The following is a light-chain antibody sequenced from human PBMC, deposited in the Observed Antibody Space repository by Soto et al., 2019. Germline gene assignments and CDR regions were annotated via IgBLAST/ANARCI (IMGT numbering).Light chain of an antibody. J-gene: IGKJ4*01. CDR3: QQYTSSHLT. CDR2: GAS. CDR1: QNLKFNS. Sequence: EIVLTHSPGTLSLSPGERATLSCRASQNLKFNSLAWYQQKPGQAPRLIIHGASNRATDIPERFSGSGSGEDLTLTINRLEPEDFAVYFCQQYTSSHLTVGGGTKVDI. V-gene: IGKV3-20*01.